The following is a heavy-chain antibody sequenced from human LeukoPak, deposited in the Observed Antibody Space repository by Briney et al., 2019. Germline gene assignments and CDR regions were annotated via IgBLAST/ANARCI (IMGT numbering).Heavy chain of an antibody. CDR3: ARDANEWRSYDY. D-gene: IGHD2-8*01. CDR2: IYYSGST. J-gene: IGHJ4*02. Sequence: SETLSLTCTVSGGSISSGGYYLSWIRQHPGKGLEWIGYIYYSGSTYYNPSLKSRVTISVDTSKNQFSLKLSSVTAADTAVYYCARDANEWRSYDYWGQGTLVTVSS. CDR1: GGSISSGGYY. V-gene: IGHV4-31*03.